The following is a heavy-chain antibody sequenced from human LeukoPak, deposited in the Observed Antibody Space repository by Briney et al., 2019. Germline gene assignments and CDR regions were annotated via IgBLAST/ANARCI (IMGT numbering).Heavy chain of an antibody. Sequence: GGSLRLSCAASGFTFSSYGIHWVRQAPGKGLEEVAVVSSDGSNRYYEDSVKGRFTISRDTSKNMVYLQMNSLGAEDTAVYYCARGYSSSWLGYFDYWGQGALVTVSS. CDR3: ARGYSSSWLGYFDY. J-gene: IGHJ4*02. CDR2: VSSDGSNR. V-gene: IGHV3-30*03. D-gene: IGHD6-13*01. CDR1: GFTFSSYG.